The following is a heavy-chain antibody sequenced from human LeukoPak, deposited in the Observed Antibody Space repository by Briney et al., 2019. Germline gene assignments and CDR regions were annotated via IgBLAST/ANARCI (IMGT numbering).Heavy chain of an antibody. D-gene: IGHD5-12*01. CDR1: GFTVSSNY. V-gene: IGHV3-66*01. J-gene: IGHJ6*02. Sequence: PGGSLRLSCAASGFTVSSNYMSWVRQAPGKGLEWVSVIYSGGSTYYADSVKGRFTISRGNSKNTLYLQMNSLRAEDTAVYYCARDRKWLRLNPGMDVWGQGTTVTVSS. CDR3: ARDRKWLRLNPGMDV. CDR2: IYSGGST.